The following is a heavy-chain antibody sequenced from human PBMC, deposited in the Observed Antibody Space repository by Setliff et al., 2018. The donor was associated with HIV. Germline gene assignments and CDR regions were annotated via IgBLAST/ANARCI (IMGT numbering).Heavy chain of an antibody. J-gene: IGHJ4*02. CDR3: VSGPSIGVYEGLAY. V-gene: IGHV5-51*01. CDR1: GYIFNTSW. Sequence: PGESLKISCKASGYIFNTSWIGWVRQMPGKGLDWMGIIYPGDSDTRYSLSSQGHIIISTDKSTNTAYLQWRSLKASDTAVYYCVSGPSIGVYEGLAYWGQGTLVTVSS. D-gene: IGHD5-12*01. CDR2: IYPGDSDT.